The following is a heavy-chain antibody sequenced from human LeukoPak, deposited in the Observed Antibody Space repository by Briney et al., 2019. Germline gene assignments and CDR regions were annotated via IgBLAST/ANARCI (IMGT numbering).Heavy chain of an antibody. V-gene: IGHV1-69*16. CDR2: IRPD. J-gene: IGHJ4*02. D-gene: IGHD5-18*01. CDR3: VSDYTAMFTGCDY. CDR1: GGTFSTYT. Sequence: SVKVSCKASGGTFSTYTISWVRQAPGQGLEWMGVIRPDSSAQTFQGRVTLTRDTSTSTVYMELSSLRSEDSAIYYCVSDYTAMFTGCDYWGQGTPVTVSS.